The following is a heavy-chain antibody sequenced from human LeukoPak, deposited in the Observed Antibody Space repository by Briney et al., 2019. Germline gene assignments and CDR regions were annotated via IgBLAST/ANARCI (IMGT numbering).Heavy chain of an antibody. D-gene: IGHD4-11*01. Sequence: SGGSLRLSCAASGFTVSSNYMSWVRQDPGKGLEWVAVISYDGSNKYYADSVKGRFTISRDNSKNTLYLQMNSLRAEDTAVYYCARAQRDLQWGYYYYYGMDVWGQGTTFTVSS. J-gene: IGHJ6*02. CDR1: GFTVSSNY. V-gene: IGHV3-30*03. CDR2: ISYDGSNK. CDR3: ARAQRDLQWGYYYYYGMDV.